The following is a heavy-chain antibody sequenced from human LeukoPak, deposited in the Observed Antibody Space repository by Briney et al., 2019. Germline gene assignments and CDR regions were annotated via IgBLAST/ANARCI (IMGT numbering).Heavy chain of an antibody. V-gene: IGHV4-39*07. Sequence: SETLSLTCTVSGGSISTSTCYWGWIRQPPGKGLEWIGSIYYSGSTYYNPSLKSRVTISVDTSKNQFSLKLSSVTAADTAVYYCARVGGWAAAGTWGQGTLVTVSS. D-gene: IGHD6-13*01. J-gene: IGHJ5*02. CDR3: ARVGGWAAAGT. CDR2: IYYSGST. CDR1: GGSISTSTCY.